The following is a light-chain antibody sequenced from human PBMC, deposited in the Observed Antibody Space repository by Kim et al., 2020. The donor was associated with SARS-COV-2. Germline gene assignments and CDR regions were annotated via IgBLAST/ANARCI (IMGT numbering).Light chain of an antibody. J-gene: IGLJ3*02. V-gene: IGLV2-14*04. CDR2: DVS. CDR3: NSYTTSTTWV. CDR1: SRDVGTYNY. Sequence: GQSITISCTGTSRDVGTYNYVSWYQQYPGQAPKLVIYDVSKRPSGVSDRFSGSKSGNTASLTISGLQAEDEADYYCNSYTTSTTWVFGGGTQLTVL.